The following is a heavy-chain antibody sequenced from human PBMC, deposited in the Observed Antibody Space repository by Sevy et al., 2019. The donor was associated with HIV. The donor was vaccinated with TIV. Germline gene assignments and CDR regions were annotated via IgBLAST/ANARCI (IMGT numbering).Heavy chain of an antibody. J-gene: IGHJ4*02. CDR3: AGENAWGRGYS. V-gene: IGHV4-59*08. CDR2: IYYNGHI. D-gene: IGHD1-26*01. CDR1: GGSITSLY. Sequence: SESLSLTCTVSGGSITSLYWNWIRQPPGKGLEWIANIYYNGHINYNPSLKTRLTLSPNTSKNQFSLRLSSVTAADTAMYYCAGENAWGRGYSWGQGTLVTVSS.